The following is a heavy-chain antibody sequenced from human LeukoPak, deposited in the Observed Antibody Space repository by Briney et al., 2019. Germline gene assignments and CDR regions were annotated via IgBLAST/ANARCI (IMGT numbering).Heavy chain of an antibody. D-gene: IGHD3-10*01. CDR1: GFTLSSYS. Sequence: GGSLRLSCAASGFTLSSYSMNWVRQAPGKGLEWVSSIISSSDYIYYADSVKGRFTISRDNAKNLLYLQMNSLRAEDTAVYYCASLYGTYFDYWGQGTLVTVSS. CDR2: IISSSDYI. V-gene: IGHV3-21*01. CDR3: ASLYGTYFDY. J-gene: IGHJ4*02.